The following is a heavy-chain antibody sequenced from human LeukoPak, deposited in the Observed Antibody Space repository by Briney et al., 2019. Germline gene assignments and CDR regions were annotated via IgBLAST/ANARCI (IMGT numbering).Heavy chain of an antibody. V-gene: IGHV4-34*01. CDR3: ARGSKRVLRFLEWPPGFPRNNWFDP. Sequence: SETLSLTCAVYGGSFSGYYWSWIRQPPGKGLEWIGKINHSGSTNYNPSLKSRVTISVDTSKNQFSLKLSSVTAADTAVYYCARGSKRVLRFLEWPPGFPRNNWFDPWGQGTLVTVSS. J-gene: IGHJ5*02. D-gene: IGHD3-3*01. CDR1: GGSFSGYY. CDR2: INHSGST.